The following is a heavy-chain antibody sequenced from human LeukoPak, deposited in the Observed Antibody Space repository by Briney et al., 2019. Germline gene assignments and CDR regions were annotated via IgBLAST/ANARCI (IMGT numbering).Heavy chain of an antibody. J-gene: IGHJ6*02. CDR3: ANDRLVSGWGGMDV. CDR1: GFTFSSYA. V-gene: IGHV3-23*01. Sequence: GGSLRLSCAASGFTFSSYAMSWVRQAPGKGLEWVSAISGSGGSTYYADSVKGRFTISRDNSKNTLYLQMNSLRAEDTAVYYCANDRLVSGWGGMDVWGQGTTVTVSS. CDR2: ISGSGGST. D-gene: IGHD6-19*01.